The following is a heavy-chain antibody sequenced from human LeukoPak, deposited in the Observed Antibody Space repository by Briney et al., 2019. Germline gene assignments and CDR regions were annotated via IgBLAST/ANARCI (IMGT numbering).Heavy chain of an antibody. Sequence: ASVKVSCKASRYTFTGYYMHWVRQAPGQGLEWMGWMNPNSGNTGYAQKFQGRVTITRNTSISTAYMELSSLRSEDTAVYYCARGLGYYGSGSYYRALGYWGQGTLVTVSS. CDR1: RYTFTGYY. J-gene: IGHJ4*02. D-gene: IGHD3-10*01. CDR3: ARGLGYYGSGSYYRALGY. V-gene: IGHV1-8*03. CDR2: MNPNSGNT.